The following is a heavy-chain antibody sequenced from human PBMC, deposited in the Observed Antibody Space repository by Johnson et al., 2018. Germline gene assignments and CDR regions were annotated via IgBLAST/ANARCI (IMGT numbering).Heavy chain of an antibody. CDR1: GFIFDTYD. CDR3: ARGGRTASELYVDWSYYYYSMDV. J-gene: IGHJ6*02. CDR2: ISHDGSHE. D-gene: IGHD3/OR15-3a*01. V-gene: IGHV3-33*05. Sequence: QVQLGQSGGGMVQRGGSLRLSCAASGFIFDTYDMHWVRQAPGNGLEWVAVISHDGSHEYYADSVQGRFTISRETSKDTLYLQMNSLTADDTAVYYCARGGRTASELYVDWSYYYYSMDVWGQGTTVTVSS.